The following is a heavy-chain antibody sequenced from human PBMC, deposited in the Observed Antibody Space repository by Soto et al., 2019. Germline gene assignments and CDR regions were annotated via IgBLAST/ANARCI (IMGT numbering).Heavy chain of an antibody. CDR1: GFIFLSYG. Sequence: GGSLRLSCAASGFIFLSYGMHWVRQTPGKGLNWVAMIWYDGSKSDYGESVKGRFTISRDNSKNTLYLEMNSLRPEDTAVYYCARTTAVAGTPEFDYWGQGTLVTVSS. CDR2: IWYDGSKS. J-gene: IGHJ4*02. CDR3: ARTTAVAGTPEFDY. D-gene: IGHD6-19*01. V-gene: IGHV3-30*02.